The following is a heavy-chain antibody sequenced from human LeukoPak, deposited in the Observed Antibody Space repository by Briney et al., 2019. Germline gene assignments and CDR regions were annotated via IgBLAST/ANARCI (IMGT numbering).Heavy chain of an antibody. CDR2: IYYSGST. V-gene: IGHV4-39*01. D-gene: IGHD1-26*01. J-gene: IGHJ5*02. Sequence: SETLSLTCTVSGGSISSSSYYWGWIRQPPGKGLEWIGSIYYSGSTYYNPSLKSRVTISVDTSKNQFSLKLSSVTAADTAVYYCARHVGEPQVGNWFDPWGQGTLVTVSS. CDR3: ARHVGEPQVGNWFDP. CDR1: GGSISSSSYY.